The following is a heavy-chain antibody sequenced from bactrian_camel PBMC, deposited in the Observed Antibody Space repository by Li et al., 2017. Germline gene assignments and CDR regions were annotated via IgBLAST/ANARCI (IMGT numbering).Heavy chain of an antibody. D-gene: IGHD6*01. CDR1: GYTFNTYS. J-gene: IGHJ4*01. Sequence: HVQLVESGGGSALAGGYVRLSCAASGYTFNTYSWFRQAPGKEREGVAAIDTGDGSTYYLNSVEGRFTISRDNAKNTLYLQLDSLKTEDTAMYFCYKGFSQVPIDGGTSYSEFPRGQGTQVTVS. CDR3: YKGFSQVPIDGGTSYSEFP. CDR2: IDTGDGST. V-gene: IGHV3S1*01.